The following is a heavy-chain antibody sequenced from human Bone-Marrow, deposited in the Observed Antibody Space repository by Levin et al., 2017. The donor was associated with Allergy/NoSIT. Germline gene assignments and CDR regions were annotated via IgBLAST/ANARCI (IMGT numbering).Heavy chain of an antibody. CDR1: GFTFGDYA. CDR2: IRSKAYGGTT. J-gene: IGHJ4*02. D-gene: IGHD3-10*01. V-gene: IGHV3-49*03. Sequence: GESLKISCTASGFTFGDYAMSWFRQAPGKWLEWVGFIRSKAYGGTTEYAASVKGRFTISRDDSKSIAYLQMNSLKTEDTAVYYCTRTARGSGSYYPGYWGQGTLVTVSS. CDR3: TRTARGSGSYYPGY.